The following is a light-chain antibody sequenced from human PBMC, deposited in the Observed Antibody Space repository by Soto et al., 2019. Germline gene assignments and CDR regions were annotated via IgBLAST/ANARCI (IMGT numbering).Light chain of an antibody. CDR1: RSVSSRY. V-gene: IGKV3-20*01. CDR2: GAS. J-gene: IGKJ2*01. Sequence: EIVLTQSPGTLSLSPGERATLSCRASRSVSSRYLAWYQQKPGQAPRLLIYGASSRATGIPDRFSGSGSGTDFSLTISRLEPEAFAVYYCQQYGSSPPDTFGQGTKLEIK. CDR3: QQYGSSPPDT.